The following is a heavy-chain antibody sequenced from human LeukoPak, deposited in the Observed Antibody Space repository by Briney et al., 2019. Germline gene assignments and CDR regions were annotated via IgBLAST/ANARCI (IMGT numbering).Heavy chain of an antibody. D-gene: IGHD3-22*01. CDR1: GGSITNYY. V-gene: IGHV4-59*01. CDR2: IHYSGST. CDR3: ARARNYYDSSDYYYEGDAFDI. J-gene: IGHJ3*02. Sequence: SETLSLTCTVSGGSITNYYWSWIRQPPGKGLEWIGYIHYSGSTKYKSSLKSRVTISVDTSKNQFSLKLSSVTAADTAVYFCARARNYYDSSDYYYEGDAFDIWGQGAMVTVSS.